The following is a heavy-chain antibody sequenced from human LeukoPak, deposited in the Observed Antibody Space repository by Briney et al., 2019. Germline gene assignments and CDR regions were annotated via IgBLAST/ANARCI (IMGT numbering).Heavy chain of an antibody. D-gene: IGHD2-2*02. V-gene: IGHV4/OR15-8*01. CDR3: AAAPILRGEGGEHYKYGMDV. Sequence: SGTLSHTCVVSVGSTNSGNGWTWVRQSPGKGLEWIGEIHHNGTRNYNPSLKSRVTISADTFKNHFSLIVTSLTAADTAVYYCAAAPILRGEGGEHYKYGMDVWGQGTTVIVSS. J-gene: IGHJ6*02. CDR1: VGSTNSGNG. CDR2: IHHNGTR.